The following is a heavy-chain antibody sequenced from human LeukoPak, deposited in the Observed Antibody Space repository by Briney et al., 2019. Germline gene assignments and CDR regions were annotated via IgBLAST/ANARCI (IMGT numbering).Heavy chain of an antibody. J-gene: IGHJ4*02. CDR3: ARLSIAVAGLDY. Sequence: GGSLRLSFAASGFTFSSYSMNWVRKAPGKGLEWVSSISSSSSYIYYADSVKGRFTISRDNAKNSLYLQMNSLRAEDTAVYYCARLSIAVAGLDYWGQGTLVTVSS. V-gene: IGHV3-21*01. D-gene: IGHD6-19*01. CDR1: GFTFSSYS. CDR2: ISSSSSYI.